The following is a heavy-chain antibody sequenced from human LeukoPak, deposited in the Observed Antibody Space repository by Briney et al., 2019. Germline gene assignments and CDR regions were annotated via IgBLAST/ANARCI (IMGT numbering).Heavy chain of an antibody. CDR1: GGSFSGYY. Sequence: SETLSLTCAVYGGSFSGYYWSWIRQPPGKGLEWIGEINHSGSTNYNPSLKSRVTISVDTSKNQFSLKLSSVTAADTAVYYCARGSGYYADAFDIWGQGTMVTVSS. D-gene: IGHD3-22*01. V-gene: IGHV4-34*01. CDR2: INHSGST. CDR3: ARGSGYYADAFDI. J-gene: IGHJ3*02.